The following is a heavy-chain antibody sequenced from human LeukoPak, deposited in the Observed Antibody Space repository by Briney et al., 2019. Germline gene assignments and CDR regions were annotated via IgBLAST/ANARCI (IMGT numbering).Heavy chain of an antibody. Sequence: GGSLRLSCAASGFTFSSYWMSWVRQAPGKKLQWVANIKQDGSEKYYVDSVKGRFTISRDNAKNSLYLQMNSLRAEDTAVYYCARESSTPDYYYYMDVWGKGTTVTVSS. CDR3: ARESSTPDYYYYMDV. D-gene: IGHD6-13*01. CDR2: IKQDGSEK. CDR1: GFTFSSYW. V-gene: IGHV3-7*01. J-gene: IGHJ6*03.